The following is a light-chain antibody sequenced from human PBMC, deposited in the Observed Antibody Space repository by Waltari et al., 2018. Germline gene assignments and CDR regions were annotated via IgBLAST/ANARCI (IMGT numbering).Light chain of an antibody. CDR2: AAS. J-gene: IGKJ3*01. CDR3: QQSYSTPRFT. Sequence: DIQMTQSPSSLSASVGDRVTITCRASQSISSYLNWYQQKPGNAPKLLIYAASSLQSGVPSRFSGSGSGTEFTLTISSLQPEDFGTYYCQQSYSTPRFTFGPGTKVEIK. CDR1: QSISSY. V-gene: IGKV1-39*01.